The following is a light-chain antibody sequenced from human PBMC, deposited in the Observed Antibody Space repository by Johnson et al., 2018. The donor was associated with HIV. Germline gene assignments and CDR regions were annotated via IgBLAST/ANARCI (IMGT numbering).Light chain of an antibody. CDR3: GTWDNSLNVYV. CDR2: DNH. V-gene: IGLV1-51*01. J-gene: IGLJ1*01. CDR1: SSNIGNNY. Sequence: QPVLTQPPSVSAAPGQKVTISCSGSSSNIGNNYVSWYQQVPGTAPKLLIYDNHKRPSGIPDRFSGSKSGTSATLVITGLQTGDEADYYCGTWDNSLNVYVFGTGTKVTVL.